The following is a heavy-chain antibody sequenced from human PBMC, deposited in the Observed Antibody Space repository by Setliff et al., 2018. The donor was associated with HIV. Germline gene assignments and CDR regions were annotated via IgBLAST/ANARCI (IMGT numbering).Heavy chain of an antibody. Sequence: ASVKVSCKASGYSFTSFDVNWVRQPAGLGLEWMGWMNLNSGNTYYTPKFHGRLTMTRNTSITTAYLELSSLESDDTAVYYCAMGLSPINGDYVSGYWGQGTLVTVSS. D-gene: IGHD4-17*01. CDR3: AMGLSPINGDYVSGY. CDR2: MNLNSGNT. J-gene: IGHJ4*02. CDR1: GYSFTSFD. V-gene: IGHV1-8*01.